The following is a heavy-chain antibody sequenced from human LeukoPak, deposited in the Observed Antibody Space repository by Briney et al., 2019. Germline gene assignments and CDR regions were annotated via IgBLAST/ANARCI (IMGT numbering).Heavy chain of an antibody. CDR2: INAGNGNT. Sequence: ASVKVSCKASGYTFTSYAMHWVRQAPGQRLEWMGWINAGNGNTKYSQKFQGRVTITRDTSTSTAYMELRSLRSDDTAVYYCARGGIAARPLDYWGQGTLVTVSS. D-gene: IGHD6-6*01. J-gene: IGHJ4*02. CDR1: GYTFTSYA. CDR3: ARGGIAARPLDY. V-gene: IGHV1-3*01.